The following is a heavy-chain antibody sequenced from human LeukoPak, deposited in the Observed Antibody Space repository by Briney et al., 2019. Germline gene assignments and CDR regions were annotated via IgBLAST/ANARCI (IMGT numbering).Heavy chain of an antibody. CDR1: GFTFSSYA. CDR3: ATYIYDFWGGYSVYYFDY. J-gene: IGHJ4*02. CDR2: ISGSGGST. V-gene: IGHV3-23*01. D-gene: IGHD3-3*01. Sequence: GGSLRLSCAASGFTFSSYAMSWVRQAPGKGLEWVSAISGSGGSTYYADSVKGRFTISRDNSKNTLYLQMNSLRAEDTAVYYCATYIYDFWGGYSVYYFDYWGQGTLVTVSS.